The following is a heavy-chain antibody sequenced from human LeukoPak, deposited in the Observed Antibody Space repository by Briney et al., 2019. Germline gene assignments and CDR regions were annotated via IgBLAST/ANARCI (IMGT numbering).Heavy chain of an antibody. Sequence: GGSLRLSCAASGFIFIDFGMTWVREARGKGLEWFSLISGSGGFTYYADSVKGRLTISRDNSKNTLYLQMNTLQAEDTAIYYCAKSSLPRGPYCGLYFDLRGRGTLVTVS. J-gene: IGHJ2*01. V-gene: IGHV3-23*01. CDR3: AKSSLPRGPYCGLYFDL. D-gene: IGHD1-26*01. CDR1: GFIFIDFG. CDR2: ISGSGGFT.